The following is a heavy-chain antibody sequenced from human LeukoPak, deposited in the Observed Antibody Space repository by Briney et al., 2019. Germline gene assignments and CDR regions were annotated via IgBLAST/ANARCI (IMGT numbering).Heavy chain of an antibody. CDR1: GGSISSSSYY. Sequence: SETLSLTCTVSGGSISSSSYYWGWIRQPPGKGLEWIGSIYYSGSTYYNPSLKSRVTISVDTSKNQFSLKLSSVTAADTAVYYCARHRWEPVREIDYWGQGTLVTVSS. J-gene: IGHJ4*02. CDR3: ARHRWEPVREIDY. D-gene: IGHD1-26*01. V-gene: IGHV4-39*01. CDR2: IYYSGST.